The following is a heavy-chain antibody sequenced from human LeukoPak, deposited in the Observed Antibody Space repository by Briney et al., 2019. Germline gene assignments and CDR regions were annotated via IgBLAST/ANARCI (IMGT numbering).Heavy chain of an antibody. D-gene: IGHD2-15*01. CDR1: GGSISSYC. J-gene: IGHJ5*02. Sequence: SDTLSVTCTVSGGSISSYCWSWIRQPPGKGLEWIGYIYYSGSTNYNPSLKSRVTISVDTSKNQFSLKLSSVTAADTAVYYCARDRGYCSGGSCYRWFDPWGQGTLVTVSS. V-gene: IGHV4-59*01. CDR2: IYYSGST. CDR3: ARDRGYCSGGSCYRWFDP.